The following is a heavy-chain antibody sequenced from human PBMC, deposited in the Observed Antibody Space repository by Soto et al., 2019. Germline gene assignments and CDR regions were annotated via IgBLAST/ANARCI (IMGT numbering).Heavy chain of an antibody. D-gene: IGHD5-12*01. J-gene: IGHJ2*01. V-gene: IGHV1-69*13. CDR3: ARWVDIVLYCFFIRRFLHLSQQADL. Sequence: SVKVSCKSSGGTFSRYAINWVRQAPGQGLEWMGWIIPIFGTANYAQKFQGRVTITADESTSTVYMELSSLRPEDTAVYYCARWVDIVLYCFFIRRFLHLSQQADL. CDR1: GGTFSRYA. CDR2: IIPIFGTA.